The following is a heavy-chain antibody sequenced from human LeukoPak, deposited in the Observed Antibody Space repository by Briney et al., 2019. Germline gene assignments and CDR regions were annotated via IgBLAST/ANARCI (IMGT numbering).Heavy chain of an antibody. CDR3: AREYHSSGWYFRAFDI. Sequence: SETVSLTCTVSSDSISSAYHWGWIREPPGKGLEWIGSIYHGGSTYYNPSLKSRVTISVDTSKNQFSLKLKSLTAADTAVYYCAREYHSSGWYFRAFDIWGQGTMVTVSS. J-gene: IGHJ3*02. CDR1: SDSISSAYH. V-gene: IGHV4-38-2*02. CDR2: IYHGGST. D-gene: IGHD6-19*01.